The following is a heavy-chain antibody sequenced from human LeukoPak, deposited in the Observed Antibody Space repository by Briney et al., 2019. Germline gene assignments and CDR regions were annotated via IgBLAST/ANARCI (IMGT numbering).Heavy chain of an antibody. CDR3: ARRYYDFRSGYLYPRYYYYGMDV. CDR1: GYTFTSYG. CDR2: ISAYNGNT. D-gene: IGHD3-3*01. Sequence: ASVKVSCKASGYTFTSYGISWVRQAPGQGLEWMGWISAYNGNTNYAQKLQGRVTMTTDTSTSTAYMELRSLRSDDTAVYYCARRYYDFRSGYLYPRYYYYGMDVWGQGTTVTVSS. J-gene: IGHJ6*02. V-gene: IGHV1-18*01.